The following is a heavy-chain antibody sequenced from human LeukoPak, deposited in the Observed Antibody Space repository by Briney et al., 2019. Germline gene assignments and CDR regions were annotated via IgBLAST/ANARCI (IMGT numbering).Heavy chain of an antibody. CDR2: INSDGSST. CDR3: ARGPYSSGWQIIDY. J-gene: IGHJ4*02. V-gene: IGHV3-74*01. CDR1: GFTFSSYW. Sequence: GGSLRLSCAASGFTFSSYWMHWVRQAPGKGLVWVSRINSDGSSTSYADSVKGRFTISRDNAKNTLYLQMNSLRAEDTAVYYCARGPYSSGWQIIDYWGQGTLVTVSS. D-gene: IGHD6-19*01.